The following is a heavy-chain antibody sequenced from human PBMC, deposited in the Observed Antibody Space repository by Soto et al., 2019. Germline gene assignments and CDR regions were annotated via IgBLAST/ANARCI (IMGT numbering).Heavy chain of an antibody. Sequence: QVQLVQSGAEVKKPGASVKVSCKASGYTFATYDFAWVRQATGQGLEWMGWMNPNTGNTGYAQAFRGRVTMTRNTSLTTAYMELSSLRSEDTAVYFCARRKERSGPYYLDYWGQGTLVTVSS. CDR1: GYTFATYD. V-gene: IGHV1-8*01. J-gene: IGHJ4*02. CDR3: ARRKERSGPYYLDY. D-gene: IGHD6-25*01. CDR2: MNPNTGNT.